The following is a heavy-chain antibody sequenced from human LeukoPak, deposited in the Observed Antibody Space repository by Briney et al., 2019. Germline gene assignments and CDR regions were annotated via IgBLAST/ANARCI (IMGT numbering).Heavy chain of an antibody. Sequence: SETLSLTCTVSGGSISSSSYYWGWIRQPPGKGLESIGSIYYSGSTYYTPSLKSRVTISVATSKNQFALKLSSVTAADTAVYYCARESGEIGVVKTHFAYWGQGALVTVSS. J-gene: IGHJ4*02. CDR2: IYYSGST. CDR1: GGSISSSSYY. D-gene: IGHD3-3*01. CDR3: ARESGEIGVVKTHFAY. V-gene: IGHV4-39*06.